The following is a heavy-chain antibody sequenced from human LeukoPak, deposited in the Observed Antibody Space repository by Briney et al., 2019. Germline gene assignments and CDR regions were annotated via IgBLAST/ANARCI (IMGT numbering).Heavy chain of an antibody. Sequence: SVKVSCKASGNSISNYAVSWVRQAPGQGSEWMGGIIPIFGTADYAQKFQGRVTITADQSTSTTYVALSSLRSEDTATYYCTTRACHAGGCSSSFYYYYGLHFWGQGTTVSVSS. J-gene: IGHJ6*02. CDR2: IIPIFGTA. V-gene: IGHV1-69*13. D-gene: IGHD3-16*01. CDR1: GNSISNYA. CDR3: TTRACHAGGCSSSFYYYYGLHF.